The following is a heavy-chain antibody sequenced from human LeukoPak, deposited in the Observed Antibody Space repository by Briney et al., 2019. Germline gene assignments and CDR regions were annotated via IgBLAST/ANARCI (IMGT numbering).Heavy chain of an antibody. D-gene: IGHD6-19*01. J-gene: IGHJ5*02. Sequence: KPSGTLSLTCAVSGGSISSSNWWSWVRQPPGKGLEWIGEIYHSGSTNYNPSLKSRVTISVDKSKNQFSLKLSSVTAADTAVYYFARRSTGSGWYVWFDPWGQGTLVAVSS. CDR3: ARRSTGSGWYVWFDP. CDR2: IYHSGST. V-gene: IGHV4-4*02. CDR1: GGSISSSNW.